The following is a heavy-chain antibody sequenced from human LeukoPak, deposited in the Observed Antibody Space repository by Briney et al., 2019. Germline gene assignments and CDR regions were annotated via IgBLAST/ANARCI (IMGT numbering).Heavy chain of an antibody. V-gene: IGHV1-18*01. D-gene: IGHD3-3*01. CDR1: GYTFTNYG. CDR3: ARVATYYDFWSGYYVQGDFDY. Sequence: ASVKVSCKASGYTFTNYGISWVRQAPGQGLEWMGWISVYNGNTNSAQRLQGRVTMTTDTSTSTAYMELRSLRSDDTAVYYCARVATYYDFWSGYYVQGDFDYWGQGTLATVSS. J-gene: IGHJ4*02. CDR2: ISVYNGNT.